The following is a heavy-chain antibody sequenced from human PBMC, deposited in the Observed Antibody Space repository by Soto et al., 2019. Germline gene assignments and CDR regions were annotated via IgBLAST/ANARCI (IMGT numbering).Heavy chain of an antibody. V-gene: IGHV3-48*03. D-gene: IGHD3-22*01. CDR2: ISYSGSTI. J-gene: IGHJ4*02. CDR1: VFTFSNYE. CDR3: ARGLRNYYDRSGLHY. Sequence: GGSLRLSCAASVFTFSNYEMNWFRQAPGKGLEWVSYISYSGSTIYYADSVKGRFTISRDNSKNSLYLQMNSLRAEDTAVYYCARGLRNYYDRSGLHYWGQGTLVTVSS.